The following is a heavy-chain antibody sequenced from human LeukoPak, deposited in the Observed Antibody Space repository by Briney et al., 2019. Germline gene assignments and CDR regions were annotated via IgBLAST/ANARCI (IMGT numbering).Heavy chain of an antibody. D-gene: IGHD3-16*01. V-gene: IGHV3-53*01. CDR2: IYSGGTT. J-gene: IGHJ4*02. CDR3: AREMGVSRDY. Sequence: PGGSLRLSRAASGFIVSDNYMSWVRQAPGKGLEWVSVIYSGGTTYYADSVKGRFTISRDNSKNTVYLQMNSLSAEDTAEYYCAREMGVSRDYWGQGTLVTVSS. CDR1: GFIVSDNY.